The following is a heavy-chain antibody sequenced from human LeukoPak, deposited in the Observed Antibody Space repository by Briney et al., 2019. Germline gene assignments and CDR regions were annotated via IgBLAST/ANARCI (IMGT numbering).Heavy chain of an antibody. CDR3: ARGGGYYYDSSGYLDAFDI. Sequence: GGSLRLSCAASGFTFSSYSMNWVRQAPWKGLEWVSSISSSSSYIYYADSVKGRFTISRDNAKNSLYLQMNSLRAEDTAVYYCARGGGYYYDSSGYLDAFDIWGQGTMVTVSS. CDR2: ISSSSSYI. V-gene: IGHV3-21*01. D-gene: IGHD3-22*01. J-gene: IGHJ3*02. CDR1: GFTFSSYS.